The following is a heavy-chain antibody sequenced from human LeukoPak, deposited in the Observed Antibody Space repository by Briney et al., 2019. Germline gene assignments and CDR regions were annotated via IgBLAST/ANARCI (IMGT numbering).Heavy chain of an antibody. CDR3: AKDPVPLSRYPHDAFDI. Sequence: GGSLRLSCAASGFTFSSYAMSWVRQAPGKGLEWVSAISGSGGSTYYADSVKGRFTISRDNSKNTLYLQMNSLRAEDTAVYYCAKDPVPLSRYPHDAFDIWGQGTMVTVSS. D-gene: IGHD1-1*01. CDR2: ISGSGGST. V-gene: IGHV3-23*01. J-gene: IGHJ3*02. CDR1: GFTFSSYA.